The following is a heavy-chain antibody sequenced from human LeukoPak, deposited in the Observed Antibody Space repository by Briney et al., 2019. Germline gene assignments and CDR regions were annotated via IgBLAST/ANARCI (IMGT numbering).Heavy chain of an antibody. CDR1: GDSVSSNSAA. D-gene: IGHD2-15*01. Sequence: SQTFSLTCGISGDSVSSNSAAWNWIRQSPSRGLEWLGRTYYRSKWFINYAPSVKSRIIINPDTLKNQVSLQLNSVTPEDTAVYYCTRSDCSSGRCPGFDNWGQGTLVTVSS. V-gene: IGHV6-1*01. CDR2: TYYRSKWFI. CDR3: TRSDCSSGRCPGFDN. J-gene: IGHJ4*02.